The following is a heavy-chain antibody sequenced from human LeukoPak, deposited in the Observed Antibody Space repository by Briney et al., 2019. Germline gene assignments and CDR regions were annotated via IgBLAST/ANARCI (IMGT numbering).Heavy chain of an antibody. CDR2: TYYRSKWYN. Sequence: SQTLSLTCAISGDSVSSNSDVWNWIRQSPSRGLEWLGRTYYRSKWYNDYAVSVKSRITINPDTSKNQFSLQLNSVTPEDTAVYYCARAGYSSSWYYWYFDLWGRGTLVTVSS. CDR3: ARAGYSSSWYYWYFDL. V-gene: IGHV6-1*01. D-gene: IGHD6-13*01. CDR1: GDSVSSNSDV. J-gene: IGHJ2*01.